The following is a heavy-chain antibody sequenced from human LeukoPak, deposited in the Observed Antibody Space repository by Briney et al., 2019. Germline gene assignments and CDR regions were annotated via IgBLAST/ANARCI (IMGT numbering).Heavy chain of an antibody. Sequence: ASVKVSCKASGYTFTGYYIHWVRQAPGQGLEWMGIINPSGGSTSYAQKFQGRVTMTRDMSTSTVYMELSSLRSEDTAVYYCARGYPGKVVAAMYYYYYYMDVWGKGTTVTVSS. CDR3: ARGYPGKVVAAMYYYYYYMDV. J-gene: IGHJ6*03. V-gene: IGHV1-46*01. CDR2: INPSGGST. CDR1: GYTFTGYY. D-gene: IGHD2-15*01.